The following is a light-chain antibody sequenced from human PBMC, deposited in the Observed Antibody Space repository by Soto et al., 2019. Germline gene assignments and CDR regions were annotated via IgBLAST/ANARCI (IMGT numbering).Light chain of an antibody. CDR2: DVS. CDR1: QDIRGA. CDR3: HPFNIYPIT. J-gene: IGKJ5*01. V-gene: IGKV1-13*02. Sequence: AIQVTQSPSSLSASVGDRVTITCRASQDIRGALAWYQQKPGNAPKLLIYDVSTVQSGVPSRFSGRGSGTALTLTITSRQPEDFATYYCHPFNIYPITFGQGTRLDI.